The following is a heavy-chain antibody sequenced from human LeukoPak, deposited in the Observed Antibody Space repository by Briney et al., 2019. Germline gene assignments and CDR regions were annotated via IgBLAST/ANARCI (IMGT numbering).Heavy chain of an antibody. CDR1: GFSFSAKA. CDR2: ISTNGENT. Sequence: GGSLRLSCAASGFSFSAKAMSWVRQAPGKGLEWVSSISTNGENTYYAGSVKGRFTISRDNAKNSLYLQMNSLRAEDTAVYYCAKEGAASAFDIWGQGSMVTVSS. CDR3: AKEGAASAFDI. J-gene: IGHJ3*02. D-gene: IGHD1-26*01. V-gene: IGHV3-23*01.